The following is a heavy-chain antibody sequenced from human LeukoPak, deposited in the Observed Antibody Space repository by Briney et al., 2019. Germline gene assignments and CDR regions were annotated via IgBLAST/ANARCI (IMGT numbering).Heavy chain of an antibody. CDR3: ARPSRGGSRLYYFDY. D-gene: IGHD2-15*01. CDR1: GYTFTGYY. Sequence: ASVKVSCKASGYTFTGYYMHWVRQAPGQGLEWMGWINPNSGGTNYAQKFQGRVTMTSDTSISTAYMELSRLRSDDTAVYYCARPSRGGSRLYYFDYWGQGTLVTVSS. V-gene: IGHV1-2*02. J-gene: IGHJ4*02. CDR2: INPNSGGT.